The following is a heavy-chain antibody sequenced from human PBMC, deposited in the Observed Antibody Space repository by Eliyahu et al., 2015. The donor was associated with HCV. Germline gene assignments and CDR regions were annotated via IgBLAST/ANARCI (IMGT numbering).Heavy chain of an antibody. D-gene: IGHD2-15*01. Sequence: QVQLQQWGAGLLKPSETLSLTCAVYGGSFSGYYWSWIRQPPGKGLEWIGEINHSGSTNYNPSLKSRVTISVDTSKNQFSLKLSSVTAADTAVYYCARGLRWFPRTHAFDIWGQGTMVTVSS. CDR2: INHSGST. V-gene: IGHV4-34*01. J-gene: IGHJ3*02. CDR1: GGSFSGYY. CDR3: ARGLRWFPRTHAFDI.